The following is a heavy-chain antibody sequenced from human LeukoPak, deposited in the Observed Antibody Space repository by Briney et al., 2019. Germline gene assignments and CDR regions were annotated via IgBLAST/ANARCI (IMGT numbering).Heavy chain of an antibody. CDR3: AKDLGVGAYLLFDYITSGLDS. CDR1: GFSFSSYG. CDR2: ISYDGSNE. D-gene: IGHD2/OR15-2a*01. V-gene: IGHV3-30*18. J-gene: IGHJ4*02. Sequence: GGSLRLSCAAPGFSFSSYGVHWVRQAPGKGLEWVAVISYDGSNEYFADSVKGRFTVSRDNSKNTLYLQMNSLRPEDTAVYYCAKDLGVGAYLLFDYITSGLDSWGQGTLVTVSS.